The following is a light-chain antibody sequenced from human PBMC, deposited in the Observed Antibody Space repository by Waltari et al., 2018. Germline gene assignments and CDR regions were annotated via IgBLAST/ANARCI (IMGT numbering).Light chain of an antibody. CDR2: SAS. V-gene: IGKV4-1*01. CDR3: QQYYSAPIT. J-gene: IGKJ5*01. Sequence: DIVMTQSPDSLAVSLGERATINCKSSQNILYSSNNKNYLAWFQQKPGQPPTLLIYSASTRESGVPERFSGSGSGTDFTLTINSLQAEDVAVYYCQQYYSAPITFGQGTRLEIK. CDR1: QNILYSSNNKNY.